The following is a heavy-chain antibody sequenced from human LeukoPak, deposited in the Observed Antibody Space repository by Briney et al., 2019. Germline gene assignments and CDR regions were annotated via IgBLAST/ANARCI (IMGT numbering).Heavy chain of an antibody. CDR3: ARGSKGGYCSGGSCLAFDI. CDR1: VGSISSGGYY. CDR2: FYYNGIT. J-gene: IGHJ3*02. V-gene: IGHV4-31*03. D-gene: IGHD2-15*01. Sequence: TSQTLSLTCTLSVGSISSGGYYCSWVRQHPGKGLEWLGYFYYNGITYYNPSLKSRVTISVDPSKNQFSLKLSSVTAADTAVYYCARGSKGGYCSGGSCLAFDIWGQGTMVTVSS.